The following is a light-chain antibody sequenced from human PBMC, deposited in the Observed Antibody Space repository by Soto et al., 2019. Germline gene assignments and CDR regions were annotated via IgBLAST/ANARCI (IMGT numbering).Light chain of an antibody. CDR1: SSDVGAYKY. CDR3: TSYVGSNIWV. Sequence: QSALTQPPSASGSPGQSVTISCTGTSSDVGAYKYVSWYQQYPGKAPKLMIYEVSKRPLGVPDRFSGSKSGNTASLTVSGLQADDEADYYCTSYVGSNIWVFGGGTQLTVL. J-gene: IGLJ3*02. V-gene: IGLV2-8*01. CDR2: EVS.